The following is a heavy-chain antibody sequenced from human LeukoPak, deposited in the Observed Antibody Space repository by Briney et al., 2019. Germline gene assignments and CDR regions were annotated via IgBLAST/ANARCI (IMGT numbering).Heavy chain of an antibody. J-gene: IGHJ4*02. CDR1: GFTFSSYW. CDR3: AGGGSIEVAGY. CDR2: INNEGIIT. Sequence: PGGSLRLSCAASGFTFSSYWMHWVRQAPGKGLVWVSRINNEGIITHYADSVKGRFTISRDNAKNTLYLQMNSLRVEDTAVYYCAGGGSIEVAGYWGQGTLVTVSS. V-gene: IGHV3-74*01. D-gene: IGHD6-19*01.